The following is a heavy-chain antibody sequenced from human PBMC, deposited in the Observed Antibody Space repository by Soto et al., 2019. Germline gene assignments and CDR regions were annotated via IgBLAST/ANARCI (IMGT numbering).Heavy chain of an antibody. CDR3: VKEEYYDILTGSKGDGFDI. CDR2: ISYDGSNK. J-gene: IGHJ3*02. Sequence: VGSLRLSCAASGFTFSSYGMHWVRQAPGKGLEWVAVISYDGSNKYYADSVKGRFTISRDNSKNTLYLQMNSLRAEDTAVYYCVKEEYYDILTGSKGDGFDIWGQGTMVTVSS. D-gene: IGHD3-9*01. V-gene: IGHV3-30*18. CDR1: GFTFSSYG.